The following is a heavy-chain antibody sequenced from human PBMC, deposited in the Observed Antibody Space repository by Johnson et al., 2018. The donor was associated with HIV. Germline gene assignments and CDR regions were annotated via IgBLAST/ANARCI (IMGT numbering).Heavy chain of an antibody. J-gene: IGHJ3*02. CDR3: ARDPEGYSGYDFGDAFDI. D-gene: IGHD5-12*01. V-gene: IGHV3-74*01. CDR2: ISGDGSSS. CDR1: GFTISTFW. Sequence: VQLVESGGALVQPGGSLRLSCEVSGFTISTFWMHWVRQVPGKGLMWVSRISGDGSSSSYADSVKGRFAISRDNAKNTLYLQMNSLRAEDTAVYYCARDPEGYSGYDFGDAFDIWGQGTMVTVSS.